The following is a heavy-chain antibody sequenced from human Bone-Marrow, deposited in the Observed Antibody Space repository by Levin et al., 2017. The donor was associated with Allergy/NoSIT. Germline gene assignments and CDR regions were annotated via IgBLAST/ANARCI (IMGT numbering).Heavy chain of an antibody. D-gene: IGHD6-13*01. CDR2: IYYSGST. Sequence: SQTLSLTCTVSGGSISSYYWSWIRPPPGKGLEWIGYIYYSGSTNYNPSLKSRVTISVDTSKNQFSLKLSSVTAADTAVYYCARVRSSSWYGGVGYFDYWGQGTLVTVSS. J-gene: IGHJ4*02. V-gene: IGHV4-59*01. CDR3: ARVRSSSWYGGVGYFDY. CDR1: GGSISSYY.